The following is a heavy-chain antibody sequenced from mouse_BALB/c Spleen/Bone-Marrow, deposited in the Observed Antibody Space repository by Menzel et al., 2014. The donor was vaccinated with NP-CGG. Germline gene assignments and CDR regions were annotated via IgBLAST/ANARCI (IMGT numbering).Heavy chain of an antibody. J-gene: IGHJ3*01. Sequence: EVKLMESGGGLVQPGGSLKLSCAASGFTFSTYGMPWVRQTPDKRLELVASINNNGGSTYYPDSVKGRFTISRDNAKNTLYLQMSSLKSEDAAMYYCARDHVVGYWGQGTLVTVSA. V-gene: IGHV5-6-3*01. CDR3: ARDHVVGY. CDR1: GFTFSTYG. CDR2: INNNGGST.